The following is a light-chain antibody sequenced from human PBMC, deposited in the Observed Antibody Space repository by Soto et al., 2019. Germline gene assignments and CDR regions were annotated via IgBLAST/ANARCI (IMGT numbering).Light chain of an antibody. J-gene: IGKJ2*01. Sequence: EIVLTQSPGTLSLSPGERATLSCRASQSVSSSYLAWYQQKPGQAPRLLIYGASSRATGIPDRFSGSGSGTDFTITISRMEPEDFEVYYCQKYGSSPYTFGQGTKLEIK. CDR1: QSVSSSY. CDR3: QKYGSSPYT. V-gene: IGKV3-20*01. CDR2: GAS.